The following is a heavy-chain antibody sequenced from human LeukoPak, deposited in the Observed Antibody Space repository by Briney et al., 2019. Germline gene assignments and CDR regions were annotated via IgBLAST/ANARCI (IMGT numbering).Heavy chain of an antibody. V-gene: IGHV3-33*01. CDR1: GFTFSSYG. Sequence: GGSLRLSCAASGFTFSSYGMHWVRQAPGKGLEWVAVIWYDGSNKCYADSVKGRFTISRDNSKNTLYLQMNSLRAEDTAVYYCARAFYGSGSYYNLGDYWGQGTLVTVSS. D-gene: IGHD3-10*01. CDR2: IWYDGSNK. CDR3: ARAFYGSGSYYNLGDY. J-gene: IGHJ4*02.